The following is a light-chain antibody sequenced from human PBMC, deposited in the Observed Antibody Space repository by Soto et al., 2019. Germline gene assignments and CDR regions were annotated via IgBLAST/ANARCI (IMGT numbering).Light chain of an antibody. CDR1: SSNIGYNY. J-gene: IGLJ2*01. V-gene: IGLV1-51*01. CDR3: GTWDGSLKTGV. Sequence: QSVLTQPPSVSAAPGQKVTISCSGGSSNIGYNYVSWYQQLPGTAPQLLIYDNDKRPSGIPDRFSGSKSGTSATLGITGLQTGDEADYYCGTWDGSLKTGVFGGGTKLTVL. CDR2: DND.